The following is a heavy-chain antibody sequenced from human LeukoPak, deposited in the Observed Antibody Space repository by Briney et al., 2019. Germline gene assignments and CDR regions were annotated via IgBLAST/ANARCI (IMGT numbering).Heavy chain of an antibody. D-gene: IGHD3-10*01. CDR2: IYYSGST. Sequence: SQTLSLTCTVSGGSISSGDYYWSWIRQPPGKGLEWIGYIYYSGSTYYNPSLKSRVTISVDTSKNQFSLKLSSVTAADTAVYYCATGTLTMVRGVRYYHYYMDVWGKGTTVTVSS. J-gene: IGHJ6*03. CDR1: GGSISSGDYY. CDR3: ATGTLTMVRGVRYYHYYMDV. V-gene: IGHV4-30-4*08.